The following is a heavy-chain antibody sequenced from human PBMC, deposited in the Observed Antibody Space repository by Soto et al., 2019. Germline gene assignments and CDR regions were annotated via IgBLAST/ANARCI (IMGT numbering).Heavy chain of an antibody. V-gene: IGHV3-33*01. CDR3: VRADCTGGSCYPNFDY. Sequence: QVHLVESGGSVVQPGRSLRLSCAASGFIFSNFAMHWFRQAPGKGLEWVAVIWYDGGSKYYADSVKGRFTISRDNSKNTLFLQVNSLRAEDTAVYYCVRADCTGGSCYPNFDYWGQGTLVTVSS. D-gene: IGHD2-15*01. J-gene: IGHJ4*02. CDR2: IWYDGGSK. CDR1: GFIFSNFA.